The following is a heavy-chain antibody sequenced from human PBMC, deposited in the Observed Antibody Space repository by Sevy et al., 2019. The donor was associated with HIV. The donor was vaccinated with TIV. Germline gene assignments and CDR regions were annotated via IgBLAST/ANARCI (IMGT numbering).Heavy chain of an antibody. D-gene: IGHD2-2*01. J-gene: IGHJ1*01. CDR2: IRYDGSNK. CDR3: AKDLPCTSCYGYFQH. Sequence: GGSLRLSCAASGFTFSSYRMHWVRQAPGKGLEWVAFIRYDGSNKYYADSVKGRFTISRDNSKNTLYLQMNSLRAEDTAVYYCAKDLPCTSCYGYFQHWGQGTLVTVSS. CDR1: GFTFSSYR. V-gene: IGHV3-30*02.